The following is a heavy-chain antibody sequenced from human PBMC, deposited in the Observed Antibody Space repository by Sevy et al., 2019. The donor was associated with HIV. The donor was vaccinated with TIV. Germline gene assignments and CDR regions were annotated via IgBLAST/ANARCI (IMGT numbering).Heavy chain of an antibody. D-gene: IGHD3-16*02. CDR2: IKQDGSEK. Sequence: GGSLRLSCAASGFTSSNYWMTWVRQAPGKGLEWVAHIKQDGSEKHYVDSVKGRFTISRDNSKNSVYLQMNSLRAEDTAVYFCAREGYYDYIWGSYRYFNDYWGQGTLVTVSS. J-gene: IGHJ4*02. CDR1: GFTSSNYW. CDR3: AREGYYDYIWGSYRYFNDY. V-gene: IGHV3-7*03.